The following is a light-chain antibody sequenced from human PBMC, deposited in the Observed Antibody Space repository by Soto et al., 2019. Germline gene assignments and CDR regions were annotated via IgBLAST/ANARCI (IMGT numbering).Light chain of an antibody. Sequence: QSVLTQPASVSGSPGQSITISCTGTSSDVGGYNYVSWYQQHPGKAPKLMIYDVNNRPSGVSNRFSGSKSGNTASLTISGLQAEDEADYYCNSYTSSSTHVVFGGGTKLTVL. CDR3: NSYTSSSTHVV. V-gene: IGLV2-14*01. CDR2: DVN. J-gene: IGLJ2*01. CDR1: SSDVGGYNY.